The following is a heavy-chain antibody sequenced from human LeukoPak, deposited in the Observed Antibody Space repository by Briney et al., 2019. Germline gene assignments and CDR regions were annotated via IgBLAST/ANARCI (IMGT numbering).Heavy chain of an antibody. D-gene: IGHD1-26*01. CDR3: ARRVGATPLNWFDP. CDR2: ISAYNGNT. J-gene: IGHJ5*02. CDR1: GYTFTSYG. Sequence: ASVKVSCKASGYTFTSYGISWVRQAPGQGLEWMGWISAYNGNTNYAQKLQGRVTMTTDTSTSTAYMELRSLRSDDTAVYYCARRVGATPLNWFDPWGQGTLVTVSS. V-gene: IGHV1-18*01.